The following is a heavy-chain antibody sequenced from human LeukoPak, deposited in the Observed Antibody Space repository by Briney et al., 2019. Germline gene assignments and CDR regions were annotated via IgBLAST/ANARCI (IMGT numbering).Heavy chain of an antibody. J-gene: IGHJ5*02. D-gene: IGHD4-17*01. CDR1: GFTFSSYG. CDR3: ARDFPSTVPWFDP. CDR2: IWYDGSNK. V-gene: IGHV3-33*01. Sequence: GGSLRLSCAASGFTFSSYGMHWVRQAPGKGLEWVAVIWYDGSNKYYADSVKGRFTISRDNSKNTLYLRMNSLRAEDTAVYYCARDFPSTVPWFDPWGQGTLVTVSS.